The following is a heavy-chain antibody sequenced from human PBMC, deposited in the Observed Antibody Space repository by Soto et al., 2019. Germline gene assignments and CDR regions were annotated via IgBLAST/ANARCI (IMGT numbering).Heavy chain of an antibody. V-gene: IGHV4-30-4*01. Sequence: QVQLQESGPGLVKPSQTLSLTCTVSGGSISSGDYYWSWIRQPPGKGLEWIGYIYYSVSTYYNSSLKSRVTISVDTSKNQFSLKLSSVTAADTAIYYCARAGQGGSRGYYHFDYWGQGTLVTVSS. CDR1: GGSISSGDYY. J-gene: IGHJ4*02. CDR2: IYYSVST. CDR3: ARAGQGGSRGYYHFDY. D-gene: IGHD3-22*01.